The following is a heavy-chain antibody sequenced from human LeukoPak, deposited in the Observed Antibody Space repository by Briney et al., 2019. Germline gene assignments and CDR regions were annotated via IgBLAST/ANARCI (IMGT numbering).Heavy chain of an antibody. Sequence: PSETLSLTCTVSDGSISDSYWSWIRQSPGKGLEWIGYIFYTGFTHYNPSLESRVTISVDTSKKHFSLRLESVTAADTSVYYCARDANGGNSWGWFDPWGQGTLVTVSS. CDR2: IFYTGFT. V-gene: IGHV4-59*01. J-gene: IGHJ5*02. CDR3: ARDANGGNSWGWFDP. CDR1: DGSISDSY. D-gene: IGHD4-23*01.